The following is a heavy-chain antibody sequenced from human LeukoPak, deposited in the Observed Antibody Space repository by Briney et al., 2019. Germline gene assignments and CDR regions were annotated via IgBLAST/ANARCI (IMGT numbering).Heavy chain of an antibody. CDR1: GGTFSSYA. V-gene: IGHV1-69*04. Sequence: SVKVSCKASGGTFSSYAISWVRQAPGQGLEWMGRIIPIFGIANYAQKFQGRVTITADKSTSTAYMELSSLRSEDTAVYYCAGYDSSGYRTNPLDYWGQGTLVTVSS. CDR2: IIPIFGIA. D-gene: IGHD3-22*01. J-gene: IGHJ4*02. CDR3: AGYDSSGYRTNPLDY.